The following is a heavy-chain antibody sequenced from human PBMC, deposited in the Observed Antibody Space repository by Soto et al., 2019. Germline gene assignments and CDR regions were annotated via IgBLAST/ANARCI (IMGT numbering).Heavy chain of an antibody. D-gene: IGHD3-22*01. CDR2: ISYDGSNK. V-gene: IGHV3-30*18. CDR1: EFTFSSYG. CDR3: AKDTYHHSSSGFYVFDN. Sequence: GGSLRLSCADSEFTFSSYGMHWVRQAPGKGLEWVAGISYDGSNKNYVDSAKGRFTISRDNSKNTVYLEMNSLRAEDTAVYYCAKDTYHHSSSGFYVFDNWAQGTLVPVSS. J-gene: IGHJ4*02.